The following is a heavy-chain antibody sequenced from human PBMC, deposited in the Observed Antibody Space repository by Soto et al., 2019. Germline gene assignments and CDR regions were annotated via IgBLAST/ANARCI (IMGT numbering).Heavy chain of an antibody. CDR1: GGYISSGGYY. Sequence: TLSLTWTVSGGYISSGGYYWSWIRQHPGRGLEWIGYIYYSGSTYYNPSLKSRVTISVDTSKNQFSLKLSSVTAADTAVYYCARESAAVIEKYYYYGMDVWGQGTTVTVSS. CDR2: IYYSGST. J-gene: IGHJ6*02. CDR3: ARESAAVIEKYYYYGMDV. V-gene: IGHV4-31*02. D-gene: IGHD6-13*01.